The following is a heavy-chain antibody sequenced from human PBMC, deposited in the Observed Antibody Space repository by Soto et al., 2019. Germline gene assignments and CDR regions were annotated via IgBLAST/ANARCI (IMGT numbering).Heavy chain of an antibody. CDR2: ISYDGTNK. CDR1: GFTFSSYG. Sequence: QVQLVEFGGGVVQPGRSLRLSCAASGFTFSSYGMHWVRQAPGKGLEWVAVISYDGTNKYYADSVKGRFTISRDNSENTLSLQMNSLRAEDTAVYYCAKDIVATIWGQIYYFWYGMDVW. V-gene: IGHV3-30*18. CDR3: AKDIVATIWGQIYYFWYGMDV. J-gene: IGHJ6*01. D-gene: IGHD5-12*01.